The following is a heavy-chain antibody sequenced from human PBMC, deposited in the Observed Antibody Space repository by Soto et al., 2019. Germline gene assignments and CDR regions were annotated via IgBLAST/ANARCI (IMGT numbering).Heavy chain of an antibody. CDR1: GFTFSSYG. CDR3: AKADSSGYHGSFDY. V-gene: IGHV3-30*18. D-gene: IGHD3-22*01. Sequence: QVQLVESGGGVVQPGRSLRLSCAASGFTFSSYGMHWVRQAPGKGLEWVAVISYDGSNKYYADSVKGRFIISRDNSKNTLYLQMNSLRAEDTAVYYCAKADSSGYHGSFDYWGQGTLVTVSS. CDR2: ISYDGSNK. J-gene: IGHJ4*02.